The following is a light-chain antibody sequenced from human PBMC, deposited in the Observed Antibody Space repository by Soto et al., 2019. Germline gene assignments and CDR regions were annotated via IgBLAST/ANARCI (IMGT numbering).Light chain of an antibody. CDR1: RGEIGGYNY. CDR3: FSYTSSTTLV. J-gene: IGLJ1*01. Sequence: QSALTQPAYVSASPGQSITISCTGTRGEIGGYNYVSWYQQHPGKAHKLMIYDVYHRPSGVSNRLSASKSGNTASLTISGLQAEDEADYYCFSYTSSTTLVLGTGIKVTVL. CDR2: DVY. V-gene: IGLV2-14*03.